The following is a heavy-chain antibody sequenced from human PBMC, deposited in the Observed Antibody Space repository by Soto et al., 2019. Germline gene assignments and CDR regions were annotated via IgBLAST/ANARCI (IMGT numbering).Heavy chain of an antibody. Sequence: GESLKISCKGSGYSFTSYWIGWVRQMPGKGLERMGIIYPGDSNTRYSPSLQGQVTISADKSISTAYLQWSSLKASDTAMYYCARQGYCSSTSCYTVDFWGPGTLVTVSS. J-gene: IGHJ4*02. D-gene: IGHD2-2*02. CDR3: ARQGYCSSTSCYTVDF. V-gene: IGHV5-51*01. CDR1: GYSFTSYW. CDR2: IYPGDSNT.